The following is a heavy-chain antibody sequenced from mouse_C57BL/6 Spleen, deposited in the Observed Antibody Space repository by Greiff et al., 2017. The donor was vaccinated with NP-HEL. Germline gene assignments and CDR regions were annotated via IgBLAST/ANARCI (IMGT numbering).Heavy chain of an antibody. D-gene: IGHD5-5*01. Sequence: QVQLQQSGAELVKPGASVKISCKASGYAFSSYWMNWVKQRPGKGLEWIGQIYPGDGDTNYNGKFKGKATLTADKSSSTAYMQLSSLTSEDSAVYFCARVGLPYYFDDWGQGTTLTVSS. CDR3: ARVGLPYYFDD. V-gene: IGHV1-80*01. CDR1: GYAFSSYW. CDR2: IYPGDGDT. J-gene: IGHJ2*01.